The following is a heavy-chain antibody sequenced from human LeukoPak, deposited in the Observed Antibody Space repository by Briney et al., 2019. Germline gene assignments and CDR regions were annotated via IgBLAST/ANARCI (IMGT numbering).Heavy chain of an antibody. Sequence: GGSLRLSCAASGFIFDNFAIHWVRRAPGKGLEWVSIVSFDGTNNFYADSVKGRFTVSRDNSKNTVYLHMNSLRPDDTAVYFCARDRNVVGADFDYWGQGTLVTVSS. V-gene: IGHV3-30*01. D-gene: IGHD2-15*01. CDR2: VSFDGTNN. CDR1: GFIFDNFA. CDR3: ARDRNVVGADFDY. J-gene: IGHJ4*02.